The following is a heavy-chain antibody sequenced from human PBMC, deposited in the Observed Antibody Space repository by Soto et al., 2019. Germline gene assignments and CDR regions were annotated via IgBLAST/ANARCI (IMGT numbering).Heavy chain of an antibody. J-gene: IGHJ4*02. CDR2: ISHSGTV. CDR3: ARDYDGFDY. Sequence: SVPRSVTCNVSNVSITSSNWWILVRQPPVKGLEWLGKISHSGTVNYNATLRSRVTISVDKPKNQLSLKLMSVTAADTAVYYCARDYDGFDYWGQGILVTVSS. V-gene: IGHV4-4*02. D-gene: IGHD3-16*01. CDR1: NVSITSSNW.